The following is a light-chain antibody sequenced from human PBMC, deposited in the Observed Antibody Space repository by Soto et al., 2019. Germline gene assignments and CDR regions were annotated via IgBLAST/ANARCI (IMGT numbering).Light chain of an antibody. V-gene: IGLV2-11*01. CDR1: SSNVGGYKY. CDR3: CSYVGTCSRV. J-gene: IGLJ3*02. CDR2: DVT. Sequence: QSALTQPRSVSGSPGQSVTISCTGTSSNVGGYKYVSWYQQHPDKAPKLMIYDVTERPSGVPDRFSGSKSGNTASLTISGLQAEDEADYYCCSYVGTCSRVFGGGTQLTVL.